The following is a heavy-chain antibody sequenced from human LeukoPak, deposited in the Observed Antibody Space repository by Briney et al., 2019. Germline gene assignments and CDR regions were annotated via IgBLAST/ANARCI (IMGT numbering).Heavy chain of an antibody. CDR2: ISSSGSTI. CDR3: ARGLDCRSTSCYLDN. D-gene: IGHD2-2*01. V-gene: IGHV3-11*04. J-gene: IGHJ4*02. Sequence: GGSLRLSCAASGFTFSDYYMSWIRQAPGKGPEWVSYISSSGSTIYYADSVKGRFTISRDNAKNSLDLQINSLGAEDTAVYYCARGLDCRSTSCYLDNWGQGTLVTVSS. CDR1: GFTFSDYY.